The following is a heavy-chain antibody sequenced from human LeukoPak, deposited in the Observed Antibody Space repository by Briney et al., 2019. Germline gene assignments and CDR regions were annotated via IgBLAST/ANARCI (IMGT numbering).Heavy chain of an antibody. CDR2: MNPNSGST. Sequence: ASVKVSCKASGYIFTSYSINWVRQATGQGLEWMGWMNPNSGSTGYAQKFQGRVTMTRNPSISTAYMELNSLRSEDTAVYYCARVDNSKAGAANHWGQGTLVTVSS. V-gene: IGHV1-8*01. J-gene: IGHJ4*02. CDR1: GYIFTSYS. CDR3: ARVDNSKAGAANH. D-gene: IGHD6-13*01.